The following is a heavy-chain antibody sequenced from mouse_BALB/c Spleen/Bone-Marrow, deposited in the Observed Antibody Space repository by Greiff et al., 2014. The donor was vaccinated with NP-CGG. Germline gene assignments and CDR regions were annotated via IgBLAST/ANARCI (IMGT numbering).Heavy chain of an antibody. Sequence: VQLQQPGPELVKPGASVKISCKTSGYTFTEYTMHWVKQSQGKSLEWIGGINPNNGGTTYNQRFKGKATLTVDKSSSTAYMELRSLTSEDSAVYYCARKRPGTDYYFDYWGQGTTLTVSS. CDR1: GYTFTEYT. J-gene: IGHJ2*01. D-gene: IGHD3-3*01. CDR3: ARKRPGTDYYFDY. CDR2: INPNNGGT. V-gene: IGHV1-18*01.